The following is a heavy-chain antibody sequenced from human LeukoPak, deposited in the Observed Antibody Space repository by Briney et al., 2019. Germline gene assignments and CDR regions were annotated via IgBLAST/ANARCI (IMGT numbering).Heavy chain of an antibody. V-gene: IGHV3-21*01. CDR1: GFTFSTYS. J-gene: IGHJ4*02. CDR3: VRGGYRGFDYEY. CDR2: ISPDSNYK. Sequence: PGESLRLSCSASGFTFSTYSMNWLRLAPGKGLEWVSSISPDSNYKYYVDSVKGRFTISRDNAKSSLYLQMNSLRAEDTAVYYCVRGGYRGFDYEYWGQGTLVTVSS. D-gene: IGHD5-12*01.